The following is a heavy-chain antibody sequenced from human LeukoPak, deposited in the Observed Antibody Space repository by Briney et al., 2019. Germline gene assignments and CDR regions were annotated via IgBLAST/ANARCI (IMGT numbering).Heavy chain of an antibody. D-gene: IGHD2-2*01. Sequence: ASVKVSCKASGYTFTGYYMHWVRQAPGQGLEWMGWINSNSGGTNYAQKFQGRVTMTRDTSISTAYMELSRLRSDDTAVYYCARGYCSSTSCYPFDYWGQGTLVTVSS. CDR1: GYTFTGYY. CDR2: INSNSGGT. CDR3: ARGYCSSTSCYPFDY. V-gene: IGHV1-2*02. J-gene: IGHJ4*02.